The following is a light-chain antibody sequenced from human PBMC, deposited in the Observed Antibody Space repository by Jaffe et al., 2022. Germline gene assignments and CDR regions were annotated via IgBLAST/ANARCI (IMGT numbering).Light chain of an antibody. J-gene: IGKJ2*01. Sequence: ENVLAQSPGTLALSAGERATLSCRTTQTIRSSHLNWYQQKPGQAPRLLIYGASNRATGIPDRFSGSGSGTDFTLTISRLEPEDFAVYYCQQYGDSLYTFGQGTKLEIK. CDR1: QTIRSSH. CDR2: GAS. V-gene: IGKV3-20*01. CDR3: QQYGDSLYT.